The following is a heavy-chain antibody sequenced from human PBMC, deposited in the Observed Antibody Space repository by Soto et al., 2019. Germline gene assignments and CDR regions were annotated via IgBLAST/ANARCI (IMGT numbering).Heavy chain of an antibody. CDR3: AKGENDYYGSGTYFDY. Sequence: EVQLLESGGGLVKPGGSLRLSCAASGFTFSSDAMSWVRQAPGKGLEWVSGISASGRTTYYADSVKGRFIISRDNSNNTLFLPMNRLRAEDTAIYYCAKGENDYYGSGTYFDYWGQGTLVPVSS. J-gene: IGHJ4*02. CDR1: GFTFSSDA. CDR2: ISASGRTT. D-gene: IGHD3-10*01. V-gene: IGHV3-23*01.